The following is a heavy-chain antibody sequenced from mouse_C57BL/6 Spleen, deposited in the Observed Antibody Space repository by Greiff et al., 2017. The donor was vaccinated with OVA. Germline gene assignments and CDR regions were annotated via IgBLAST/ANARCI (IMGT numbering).Heavy chain of an antibody. CDR2: IWRGGST. V-gene: IGHV2-2*01. CDR1: GFSFTSYG. Sequence: VKLMESGPGLVQPSQSLSISCTVSGFSFTSYGVHWVRQSPGKGLEWLGVIWRGGSTDYNAAFISRLSISKDNAKSQVCFKMNSLQADDTAIYYCARGRGRDAMDYWGQGTSVTVSS. J-gene: IGHJ4*01. CDR3: ARGRGRDAMDY.